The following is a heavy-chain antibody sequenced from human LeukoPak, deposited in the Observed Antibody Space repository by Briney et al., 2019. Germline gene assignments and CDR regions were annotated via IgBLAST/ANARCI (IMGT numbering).Heavy chain of an antibody. Sequence: PSETLSLTCAVSGYSISSGYYWGWIRQPPGEGLEWIGNIYHSGSTYKNPSLKSRVTISLDTTKNQFSLKLSSVTAADTARYYCARLSGAPCRHPIYHLAYGGEGTLDTVSS. CDR2: IYHSGST. CDR1: GYSISSGYY. D-gene: IGHD2-2*02. J-gene: IGHJ4*02. CDR3: ARLSGAPCRHPIYHLAY. V-gene: IGHV4-38-2*01.